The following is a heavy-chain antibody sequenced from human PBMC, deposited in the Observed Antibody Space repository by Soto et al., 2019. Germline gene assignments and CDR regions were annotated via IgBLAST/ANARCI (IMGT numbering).Heavy chain of an antibody. Sequence: PSETLSLTCAVSGGSISSGGYSWSWIRQPPGKGLEWIGYIYHSGSTYYNPSLKSRVTISVDRSKNQFSLKLSSVTAADTAVYYCARGYRYSYGYGPFDPWGQGTLVTVSS. J-gene: IGHJ5*02. D-gene: IGHD5-18*01. CDR3: ARGYRYSYGYGPFDP. CDR2: IYHSGST. V-gene: IGHV4-30-2*01. CDR1: GGSISSGGYS.